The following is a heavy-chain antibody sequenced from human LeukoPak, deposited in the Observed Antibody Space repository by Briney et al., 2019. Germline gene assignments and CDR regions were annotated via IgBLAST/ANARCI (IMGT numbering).Heavy chain of an antibody. V-gene: IGHV4-39*07. CDR3: ASFQYYYDCTGYWFQH. Sequence: PSETLSLSCAVSGGSLSSSSYYWGWIRQPPGKGLEWVGSIYYSGRAYSNPSLKSRVTISVDTSKNQFSLKLTSVTAADTAVYYWASFQYYYDCTGYWFQHWVQGTLVSV. CDR2: IYYSGRA. J-gene: IGHJ1*01. CDR1: GGSLSSSSYY. D-gene: IGHD3-22*01.